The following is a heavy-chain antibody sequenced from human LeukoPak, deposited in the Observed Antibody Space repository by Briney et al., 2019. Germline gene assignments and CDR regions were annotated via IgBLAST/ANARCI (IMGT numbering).Heavy chain of an antibody. J-gene: IGHJ4*02. V-gene: IGHV1-2*04. CDR1: GYTFTGYY. Sequence: PTASVKVSCKASGYTFTGYYMHWVRQAPGQGLEWMGWINPNSGGTNYAQKFQGWVTMTRDTSISTAYMELSRLRSDDTAVYYCARDLRPYYYDSSGYYSDWGQGTLVTVSS. CDR3: ARDLRPYYYDSSGYYSD. CDR2: INPNSGGT. D-gene: IGHD3-22*01.